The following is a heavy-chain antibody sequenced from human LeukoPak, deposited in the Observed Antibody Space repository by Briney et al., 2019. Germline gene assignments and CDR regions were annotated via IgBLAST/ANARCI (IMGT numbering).Heavy chain of an antibody. CDR2: IYYSGST. CDR3: ARGCSSTSCSPFY. V-gene: IGHV4-59*08. J-gene: IGHJ4*02. Sequence: KPSETLSLTCTVSGGSISSYYWSWIRQPPGKGPEWIGYIYYSGSTNYNPSLKSRVTISVDTSKNQFSLKLSSVTAADTAVYYCARGCSSTSCSPFYWGQGTLVTVSS. D-gene: IGHD2-2*01. CDR1: GGSISSYY.